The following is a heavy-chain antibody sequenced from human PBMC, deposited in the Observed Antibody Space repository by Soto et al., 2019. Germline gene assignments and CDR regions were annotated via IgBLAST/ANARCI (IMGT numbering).Heavy chain of an antibody. CDR2: IYPGDSDT. V-gene: IGHV5-51*01. Sequence: GESLKVSCKVFGYSFTSYWIGCVLQMPGKGLEWMGIIYPGDSDTRYSPSFQGQVTISADKSISTAYLQWSSLKASDTAMYYCARPRPTTTRDAFDIWGQGTMVTVSS. D-gene: IGHD1-1*01. CDR3: ARPRPTTTRDAFDI. CDR1: GYSFTSYW. J-gene: IGHJ3*02.